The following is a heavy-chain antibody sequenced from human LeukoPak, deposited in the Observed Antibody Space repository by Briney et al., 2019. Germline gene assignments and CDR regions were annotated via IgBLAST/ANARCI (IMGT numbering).Heavy chain of an antibody. D-gene: IGHD3-10*01. CDR2: INHSGST. CDR3: ARGLYYYGSGSYYSPPWYYYYGMDV. J-gene: IGHJ6*04. V-gene: IGHV4-34*01. CDR1: GGSFSGYY. Sequence: SETLSFTCAVYGGSFSGYYWSWIRQPPGKGLEWIGEINHSGSTNYNPSLKSRVTISVDTSKNQFSLKLSSVTAADTAVYYCARGLYYYGSGSYYSPPWYYYYGMDVWGKGTTVTVSS.